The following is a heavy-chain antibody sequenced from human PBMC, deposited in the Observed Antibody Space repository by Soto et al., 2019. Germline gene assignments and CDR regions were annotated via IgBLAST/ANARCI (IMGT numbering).Heavy chain of an antibody. V-gene: IGHV3-23*01. J-gene: IGHJ6*02. Sequence: GGSLRLSCAASGVPFSSCAMGWVRQAPGKGLEWVSDIIDSGGSTYYADPVKGRFTISRDNSKSTLYLQMNSLRAEDTALYYCAKGRSYYYYYGVDVWGQGTTVTVSS. CDR3: AKGRSYYYYYGVDV. CDR2: IIDSGGST. CDR1: GVPFSSCA.